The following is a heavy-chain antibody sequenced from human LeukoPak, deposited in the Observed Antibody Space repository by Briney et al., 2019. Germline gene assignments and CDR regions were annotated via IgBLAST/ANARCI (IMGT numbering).Heavy chain of an antibody. D-gene: IGHD6-13*01. Sequence: GGSLRLSCAASGFTFSKYWLHWLRQAPGKGLVWVSAISGSGGSTYYADSVKGRFTISRDNSKNTLYLQMNSLRAEDTAVYYCCTSPSFGSSWYQFNYWGQGALVIVSS. V-gene: IGHV3-23*01. CDR3: CTSPSFGSSWYQFNY. J-gene: IGHJ4*02. CDR1: GFTFSKYW. CDR2: ISGSGGST.